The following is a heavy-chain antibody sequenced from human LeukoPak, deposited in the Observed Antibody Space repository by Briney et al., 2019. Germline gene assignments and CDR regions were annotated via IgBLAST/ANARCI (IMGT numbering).Heavy chain of an antibody. CDR1: GYTFTSYG. CDR3: ARGWHDYDSSGYYYEYFQH. J-gene: IGHJ1*01. CDR2: ISAYNGNT. V-gene: IGHV1-18*01. D-gene: IGHD3-22*01. Sequence: ASVKVSCKASGYTFTSYGISWVRQAPGQGLEWMGWISAYNGNTNYAQKLQGRVTITRDTSASTAYMELSSLRSEDTAVYYCARGWHDYDSSGYYYEYFQHWGQGTLVTVSS.